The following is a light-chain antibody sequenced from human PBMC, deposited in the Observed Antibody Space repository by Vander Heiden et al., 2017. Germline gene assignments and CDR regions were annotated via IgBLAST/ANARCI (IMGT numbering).Light chain of an antibody. CDR1: DSISSS. CDR2: AAS. CDR3: QQLNSYPRT. V-gene: IGKV1-9*01. Sequence: HLPYAPSFPSASVEGKVTTTGAGSDSISSSLAWYQKKPGEAPKLLIYAASTLQSGVPSRFSGRGSGTEFTLTISSLQPEDFANYYCQQLNSYPRTFGQGTKVEIK. J-gene: IGKJ1*01.